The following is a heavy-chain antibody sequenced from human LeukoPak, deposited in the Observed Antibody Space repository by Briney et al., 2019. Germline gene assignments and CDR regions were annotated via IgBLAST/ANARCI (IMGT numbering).Heavy chain of an antibody. V-gene: IGHV3-33*01. CDR1: GFTFSSYG. J-gene: IGHJ4*02. CDR3: ATRGTGYCSSTSCYLPGY. Sequence: GRSLRLSCAASGFTFSSYGMHWVRQAPGKGLEWVAVIWYDGSNKYYADSVKGRFTISRDNSKNTLYLQMNSLRAEDTAVYYCATRGTGYCSSTSCYLPGYWGQGTLVTVSS. D-gene: IGHD2-2*01. CDR2: IWYDGSNK.